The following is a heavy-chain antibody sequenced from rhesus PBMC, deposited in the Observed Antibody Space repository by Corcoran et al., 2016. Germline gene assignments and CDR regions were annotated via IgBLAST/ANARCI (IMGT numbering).Heavy chain of an antibody. CDR2: IFGSDGTT. Sequence: QVQLQESGPGLVKPSETLSLTCAVSGGSITGNYWCWIRQPPGKGMEWMGRIFGSDGTTVYNPFLKSRVTISADTSKNQFSLKLRSVTAADTAVYYCAMGGPNSLYWGQGVLVTVSS. V-gene: IGHV4-160*01. D-gene: IGHD1-44*01. CDR1: GGSITGNY. J-gene: IGHJ4*01. CDR3: AMGGPNSLY.